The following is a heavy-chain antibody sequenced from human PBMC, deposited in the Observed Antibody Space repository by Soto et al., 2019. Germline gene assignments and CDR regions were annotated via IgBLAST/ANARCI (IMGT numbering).Heavy chain of an antibody. CDR1: GGTISGYY. CDR3: ARGQRFSDRFDP. D-gene: IGHD3-3*01. V-gene: IGHV4-4*07. CDR2: IYSSGNT. J-gene: IGHJ5*02. Sequence: SETLSLTCSVSGGTISGYYWTWIRQPAGKGLEWIGRIYSSGNTKYNPSLQSRVTMSLDTSNNQFSLRLTSVTAADTAVYYCARGQRFSDRFDPWAQGTLVTVSS.